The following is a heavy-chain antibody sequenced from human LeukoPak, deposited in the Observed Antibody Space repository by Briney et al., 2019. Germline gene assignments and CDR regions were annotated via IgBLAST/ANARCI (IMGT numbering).Heavy chain of an antibody. CDR3: TKDLGLRRMI. Sequence: GGSLRLSCAASGLSLSSNNMHWVRQSPGGGLEWLSYISAGSGTIFSADSVKGRFSISRDNARESLFLQMNSLRVDDTAVYYCTKDLGLRRMIWGRGTLVIVSS. V-gene: IGHV3-48*04. CDR1: GLSLSSNN. D-gene: IGHD1-14*01. J-gene: IGHJ2*01. CDR2: ISAGSGTI.